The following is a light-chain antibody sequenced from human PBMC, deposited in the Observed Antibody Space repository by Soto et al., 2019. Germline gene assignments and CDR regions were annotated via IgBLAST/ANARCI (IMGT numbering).Light chain of an antibody. V-gene: IGKV3-20*01. Sequence: EIVLTQSPGTLSLSPGEGATLSCRASQIVPNDYLAWYQQIPGQPPRLLISSTSSRAPGIPDRFSARRSGIDFTLTISRLEPEDFAVYYCQAYDVSVTFGGGTRVEIK. CDR1: QIVPNDY. J-gene: IGKJ4*01. CDR3: QAYDVSVT. CDR2: STS.